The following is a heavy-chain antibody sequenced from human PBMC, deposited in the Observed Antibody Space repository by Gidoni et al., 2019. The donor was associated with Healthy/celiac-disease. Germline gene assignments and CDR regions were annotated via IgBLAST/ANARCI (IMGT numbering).Heavy chain of an antibody. J-gene: IGHJ6*02. D-gene: IGHD5-18*01. V-gene: IGHV1-69*01. CDR1: GGTVSSYA. CDR2: IIPIFGTA. Sequence: QVQLVQSGAEVKKPGSSVKVSCKASGGTVSSYASSWVRQAPGQGLEWMGGIIPIFGTANYAQKFQGRVTITADESTSTAYMELSSLRSEDTAVYYCARESWSGYSYGPYDGMDVWGQGTTVTVSS. CDR3: ARESWSGYSYGPYDGMDV.